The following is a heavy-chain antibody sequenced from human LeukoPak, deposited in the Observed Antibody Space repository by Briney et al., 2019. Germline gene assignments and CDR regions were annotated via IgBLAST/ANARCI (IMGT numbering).Heavy chain of an antibody. Sequence: PGGSLRLSCAASGFTFSSYAMSWVRQAPGKGLEWGSTISGSGGSTYYADSVKGRFTISRDNSKNTLYLQMSSLRAEDTAVYYCAKPSSGWYLFDYWGQGTLVTVSS. CDR3: AKPSSGWYLFDY. D-gene: IGHD6-19*01. CDR1: GFTFSSYA. CDR2: ISGSGGST. J-gene: IGHJ4*02. V-gene: IGHV3-23*01.